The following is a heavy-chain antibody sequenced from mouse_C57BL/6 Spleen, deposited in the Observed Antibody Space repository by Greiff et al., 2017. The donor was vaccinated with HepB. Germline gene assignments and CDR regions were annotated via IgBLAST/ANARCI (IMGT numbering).Heavy chain of an antibody. J-gene: IGHJ4*01. CDR3: ARRHYGSSPYAMDY. V-gene: IGHV1-52*01. Sequence: VQLQQSGAELVRPGSSVKLSCKASGYTFTSYWMQWVKQRPIQGLEWIGNIDPSDSETHYNQKFKDKATLTVDKSSSTAYMQLSSLKSEDSAVYYCARRHYGSSPYAMDYWGQGTSVTVSS. CDR2: IDPSDSET. D-gene: IGHD1-1*01. CDR1: GYTFTSYW.